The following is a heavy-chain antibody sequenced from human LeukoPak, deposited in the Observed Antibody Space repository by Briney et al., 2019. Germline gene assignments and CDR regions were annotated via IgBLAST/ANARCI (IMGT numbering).Heavy chain of an antibody. J-gene: IGHJ6*02. Sequence: GGSLRLSCAASGFTFSSYWMSWVRQAPGKGLEWVAVISYDGSNKYYADSVKGRFTISRDNSKNTLYLQMNSLRAEDTAVYYCARDRRRSSGWYLGYYYYGMDVWGQGTTVTVSS. CDR3: ARDRRRSSGWYLGYYYYGMDV. CDR2: ISYDGSNK. CDR1: GFTFSSYW. V-gene: IGHV3-30-3*01. D-gene: IGHD6-19*01.